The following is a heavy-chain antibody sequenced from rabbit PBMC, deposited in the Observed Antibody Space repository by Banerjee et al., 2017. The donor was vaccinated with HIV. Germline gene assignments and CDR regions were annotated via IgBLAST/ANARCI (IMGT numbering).Heavy chain of an antibody. J-gene: IGHJ4*01. V-gene: IGHV1S40*01. Sequence: QSLEESGGDLVKPGASLTLTCTASGFSFSSNVVCWVRQAPGKGLEWIGCINTSSGNTVYASWAKGRFTISKTSSTTVTLQMTSLTAADTATYFCARDGAGYAGYGYARLWGPGTLVTVS. CDR3: ARDGAGYAGYGYARL. D-gene: IGHD6-1*01. CDR2: INTSSGNT. CDR1: GFSFSSNV.